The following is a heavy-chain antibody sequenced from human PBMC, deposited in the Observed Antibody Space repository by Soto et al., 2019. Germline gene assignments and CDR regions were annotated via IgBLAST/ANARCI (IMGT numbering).Heavy chain of an antibody. J-gene: IGHJ2*01. V-gene: IGHV1-69*12. CDR2: IIPIFGTA. CDR3: ERGNHRWLQLWYFDL. D-gene: IGHD5-12*01. Sequence: QVQLVQSGAEVKKPGSSVTVSCKASGGTFSSYTISWVRQAPGQGLEWMGGIIPIFGTANYAQKFQGRVTITADESTSTAYMELSSLRSEDTDVYYYERGNHRWLQLWYFDLWGRGTLVTVSS. CDR1: GGTFSSYT.